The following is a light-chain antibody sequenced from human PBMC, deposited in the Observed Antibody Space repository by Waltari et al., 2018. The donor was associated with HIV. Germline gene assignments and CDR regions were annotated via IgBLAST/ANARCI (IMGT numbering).Light chain of an antibody. Sequence: QSALTQPASVSGSPGQPITIPCPGTSSAIGLYNVVSWFQHHPGKAPKLMIYEDTKRPPGVSNRFSGSKSGNTASLTISGLQGEDEADYYCCSYASSTTFEVFGTGTKVTVL. V-gene: IGLV2-23*02. J-gene: IGLJ1*01. CDR1: SSAIGLYNV. CDR3: CSYASSTTFEV. CDR2: EDT.